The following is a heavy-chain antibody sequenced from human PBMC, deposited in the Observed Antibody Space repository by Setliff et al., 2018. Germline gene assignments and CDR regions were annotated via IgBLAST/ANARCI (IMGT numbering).Heavy chain of an antibody. J-gene: IGHJ4*02. Sequence: GASVKVSCKASGGTFSTHAISWVRQAPGQGLEWMGGFIPIVGIENYAQRFQGRVTITTDESTRTAYMELNSVSAADTAVYYCARGSEYYYGSGTIDSWGQGTLVTVSS. CDR3: ARGSEYYYGSGTIDS. CDR2: FIPIVGIE. V-gene: IGHV1-69*05. D-gene: IGHD3-10*01. CDR1: GGTFSTHA.